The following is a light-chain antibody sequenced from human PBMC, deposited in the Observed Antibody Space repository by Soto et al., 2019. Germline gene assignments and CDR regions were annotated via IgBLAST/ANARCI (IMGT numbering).Light chain of an antibody. Sequence: EIVMTQSPATLSVSPGERATLSCRASQTVSSSYLAWYQQKPGQAHRLLIYDASSRATGIPDRFSGSGSGTGFTLTSTRLEPEDFVVYYWQQYGTSPPTFGQGTKVDIK. CDR1: QTVSSSY. J-gene: IGKJ1*01. CDR3: QQYGTSPPT. CDR2: DAS. V-gene: IGKV3-20*01.